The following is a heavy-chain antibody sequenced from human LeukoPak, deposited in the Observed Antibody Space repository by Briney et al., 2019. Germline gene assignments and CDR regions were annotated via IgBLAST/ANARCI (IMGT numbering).Heavy chain of an antibody. V-gene: IGHV1-69*13. CDR1: GGTFCSYA. Sequence: SAKVSCRASGGTFCSYAISWVRQAPGQRHEWMGGIIPIFGTANYAQKFQGRVTITADESTSTAYMELSSLRSEDTAVYYCAIPNYDILTGPDLYYFDYWGQGTLVTVSS. CDR3: AIPNYDILTGPDLYYFDY. CDR2: IIPIFGTA. D-gene: IGHD3-9*01. J-gene: IGHJ4*02.